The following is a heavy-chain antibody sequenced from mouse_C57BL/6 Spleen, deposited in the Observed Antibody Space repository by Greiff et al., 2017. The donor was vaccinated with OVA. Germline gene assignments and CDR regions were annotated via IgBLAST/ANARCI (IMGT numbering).Heavy chain of an antibody. V-gene: IGHV6-3*01. J-gene: IGHJ3*01. Sequence: EVQVVESGGGLVQPGGSMKLSCVASGFTFSNYWMNWVRQSPEKGLEWVAQIRLKSDNYATHYAESVKGRFTISRDDSKSSVYLQMNNLRAEDTGIYYCTRIYYYGSSYDWFAYWGQGTLVTVSA. D-gene: IGHD1-1*01. CDR3: TRIYYYGSSYDWFAY. CDR2: IRLKSDNYAT. CDR1: GFTFSNYW.